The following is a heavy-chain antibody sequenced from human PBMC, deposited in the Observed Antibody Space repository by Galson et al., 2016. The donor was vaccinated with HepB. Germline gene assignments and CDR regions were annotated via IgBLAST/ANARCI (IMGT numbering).Heavy chain of an antibody. D-gene: IGHD3-10*01. CDR2: ISPYTGDT. CDR3: ARERHFCASGTNYRPGYYSYGMEV. Sequence: SVKVSCKASGYTFTDYTITWVRQAPGQGLEWMGWISPYTGDTNYAQRIQGRVTMTRDTSTSTVYMDLRSLWSDDTAIYYCARERHFCASGTNYRPGYYSYGMEVWGQGTTVTV. V-gene: IGHV1-18*01. J-gene: IGHJ6*02. CDR1: GYTFTDYT.